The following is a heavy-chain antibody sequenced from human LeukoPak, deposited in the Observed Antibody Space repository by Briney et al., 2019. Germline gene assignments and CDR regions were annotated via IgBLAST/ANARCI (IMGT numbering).Heavy chain of an antibody. CDR1: GGSISSYY. D-gene: IGHD3-10*01. CDR3: AREWFGEGAFDI. Sequence: SETLSLTCTVSGGSISSYYWSWIRQPPGKGLEWIGYIYYSGSTNYNPSLKSRVTISVDTSKNQFSLKLSSVTAADTAVYYCAREWFGEGAFDIWGQGTMVTVSS. CDR2: IYYSGST. V-gene: IGHV4-59*12. J-gene: IGHJ3*02.